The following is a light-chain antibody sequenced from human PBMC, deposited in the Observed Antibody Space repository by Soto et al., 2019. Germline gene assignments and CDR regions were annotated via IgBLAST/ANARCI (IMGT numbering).Light chain of an antibody. Sequence: DIHMTQSPSSLSASVGDRVTITFRAGQSISTYLNWYQQKSGKAPKLLISAASSLQSGVPSRFSGSGSGTDFTLTISSLQPEDFATYYCQQSFSTLGWTFGQGTKVDIK. CDR1: QSISTY. J-gene: IGKJ1*01. CDR3: QQSFSTLGWT. V-gene: IGKV1-39*01. CDR2: AAS.